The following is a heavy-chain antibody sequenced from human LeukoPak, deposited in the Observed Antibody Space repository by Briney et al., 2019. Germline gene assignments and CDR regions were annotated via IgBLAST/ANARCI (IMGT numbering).Heavy chain of an antibody. J-gene: IGHJ4*02. Sequence: PETLSLTCAVYGGSFSVYYCSWICHTPEKRLEWIGEINHSGSTNYNPSLKSRVTISVDTSKNQFSLKLSSVTAADAAVYYCAYTDCSGGSCHHDYWGQGTLVTVSS. CDR2: INHSGST. V-gene: IGHV4-34*01. CDR1: GGSFSVYY. D-gene: IGHD2-15*01. CDR3: AYTDCSGGSCHHDY.